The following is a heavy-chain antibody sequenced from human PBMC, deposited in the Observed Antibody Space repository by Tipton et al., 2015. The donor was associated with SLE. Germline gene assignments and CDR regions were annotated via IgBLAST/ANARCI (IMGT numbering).Heavy chain of an antibody. V-gene: IGHV4-59*01. CDR2: IYYSGST. D-gene: IGHD5-24*01. Sequence: LSLTCTVSGGSISSYYWSWIRQPPGKGLEWIGYIYYSGSTNYNPSLKSRVTISVDTSKNQFSLKLSSVTAADTAVYYCAFDGYNYGAFDIWGQGTMVTVSS. CDR3: AFDGYNYGAFDI. CDR1: GGSISSYY. J-gene: IGHJ3*02.